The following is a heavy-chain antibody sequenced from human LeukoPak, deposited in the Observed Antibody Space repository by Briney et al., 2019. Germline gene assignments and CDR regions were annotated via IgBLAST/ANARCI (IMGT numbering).Heavy chain of an antibody. J-gene: IGHJ4*02. D-gene: IGHD6-19*01. CDR1: GGSISRYY. V-gene: IGHV4-4*07. CDR3: ASFSSGWRTFDY. Sequence: SETLSLTCTVSGGSISRYYWSWIRQPAGKGLEWIGRIYTSGSTNYNPSLKSRVTMSVDTSKNQFSLKLSSVTAADTAVYYCASFSSGWRTFDYWGQGTLVTVSS. CDR2: IYTSGST.